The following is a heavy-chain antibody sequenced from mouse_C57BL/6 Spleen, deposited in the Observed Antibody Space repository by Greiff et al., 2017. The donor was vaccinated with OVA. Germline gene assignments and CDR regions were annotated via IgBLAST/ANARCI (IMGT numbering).Heavy chain of an antibody. CDR1: GYTFTDYN. J-gene: IGHJ2*01. D-gene: IGHD1-1*01. V-gene: IGHV1-18*01. Sequence: VQLKQSGPELVKPGASVKIPCKASGYTFTDYNMDWVKQSHGKSLEWIGDINPNNGGTIYNQKFKGKATLTVDKSSSTAYMELRSLTSEDTAVYYCARSGATTVAHYFDYWGQGTTLTVSS. CDR3: ARSGATTVAHYFDY. CDR2: INPNNGGT.